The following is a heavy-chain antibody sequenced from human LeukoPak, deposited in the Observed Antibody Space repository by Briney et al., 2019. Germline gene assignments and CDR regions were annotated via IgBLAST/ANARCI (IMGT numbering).Heavy chain of an antibody. V-gene: IGHV3-21*01. CDR1: GFTFSTYS. Sequence: GGSLRLSCAASGFTFSTYSMNWVRQAPGQGLEWVSSISSSGNYIYYADSVKGRFTISRDNAKNSLYLQMNSLRAEDTGVYYCAREEKGGYSSIWGQGTMVTVSS. J-gene: IGHJ3*02. CDR2: ISSSGNYI. D-gene: IGHD6-13*01. CDR3: AREEKGGYSSI.